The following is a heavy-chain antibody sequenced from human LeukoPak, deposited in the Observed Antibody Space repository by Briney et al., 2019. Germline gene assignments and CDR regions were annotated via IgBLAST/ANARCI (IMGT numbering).Heavy chain of an antibody. Sequence: GGSLRLSCAASGFTFRSFDMHWVRQAPGKGLEWVSVISYDGSSKYYADSVKGRFTISRDNSKNTLYLQMNSLRSEDTALYYCAKDATGDGDLESWGQGTLVTVSP. CDR2: ISYDGSSK. CDR3: AKDATGDGDLES. CDR1: GFTFRSFD. D-gene: IGHD4-17*01. J-gene: IGHJ5*02. V-gene: IGHV3-30*04.